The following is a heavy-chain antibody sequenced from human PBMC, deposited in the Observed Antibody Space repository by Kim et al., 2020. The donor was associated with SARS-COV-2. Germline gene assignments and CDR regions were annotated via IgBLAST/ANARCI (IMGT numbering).Heavy chain of an antibody. CDR3: ARDIRYPNTWYGGGFDY. V-gene: IGHV3-7*01. J-gene: IGHJ4*02. Sequence: GGSLRLSCAASGFSFNDFWMSWVRQAPGMGLEWVANIKRDGSDKYYVGSVKGRFTISRDNTMNSLYLQMNSLRAEDTAIYYCARDIRYPNTWYGGGFDYWGQGILVTVSS. CDR2: IKRDGSDK. CDR1: GFSFNDFW. D-gene: IGHD3-10*01.